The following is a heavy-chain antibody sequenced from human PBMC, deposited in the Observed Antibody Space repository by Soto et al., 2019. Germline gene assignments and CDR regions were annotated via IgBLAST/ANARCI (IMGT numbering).Heavy chain of an antibody. CDR2: VSGNGLTT. Sequence: EVQLLESGGGLVQPGESLRLSCAASGFTFSSYTMGWVRLAPGKGLEWVSIVSGNGLTTYYADSVKGRFTISRDNSGNTMYLPLNSLRAEDTDISYCGKHRTRVPPALGIWGTGHTVTASS. CDR3: GKHRTRVPPALGI. CDR1: GFTFSSYT. D-gene: IGHD2-2*01. V-gene: IGHV3-23*01. J-gene: IGHJ6*03.